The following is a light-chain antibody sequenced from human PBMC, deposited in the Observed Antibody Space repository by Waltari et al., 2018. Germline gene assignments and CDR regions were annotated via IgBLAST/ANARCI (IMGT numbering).Light chain of an antibody. V-gene: IGKV1D-12*01. CDR2: SSS. J-gene: IGKJ5*01. CDR3: QQAHSFPPVT. CDR1: QTVSNW. Sequence: DILLTQSPSSVSASVGDTVTITCRASQTVSNWLAWYQQKPGKAPRLLIYSSSILQSGVPSRFSGRGSGTDFSLTISSLQPEDSATYFCQQAHSFPPVTFGQVTRLEIK.